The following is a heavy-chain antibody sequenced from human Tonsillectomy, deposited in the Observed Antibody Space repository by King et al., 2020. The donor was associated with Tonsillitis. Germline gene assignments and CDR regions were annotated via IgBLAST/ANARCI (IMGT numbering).Heavy chain of an antibody. V-gene: IGHV4-39*01. J-gene: IGHJ4*02. Sequence: QLQESGPGVVKPSETLSLTCTVSGGSISSSDHYWAWIRQPPGKGLEWIGYMYYGGTIFYNPSLKSRITISGGTSANRFSLKLSSLTAADTAVYFCARYVSGSFDYWGQGALVTVSS. D-gene: IGHD1-26*01. CDR1: GGSISSSDHY. CDR2: MYYGGTI. CDR3: ARYVSGSFDY.